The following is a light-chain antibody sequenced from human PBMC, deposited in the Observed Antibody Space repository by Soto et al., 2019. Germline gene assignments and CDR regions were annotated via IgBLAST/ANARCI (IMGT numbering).Light chain of an antibody. V-gene: IGKV3-11*01. CDR3: QQRSNWPRFT. CDR1: QSVSSY. J-gene: IGKJ3*01. Sequence: EIVLTQSPATLSLSPGERATLSGRASQSVSSYLAWYQQKPGQAPRLLIYDASNRATGIPARFSGSGSGTDFTLTISSLEPEDFAVYYCQQRSNWPRFTFGPGTKVDIK. CDR2: DAS.